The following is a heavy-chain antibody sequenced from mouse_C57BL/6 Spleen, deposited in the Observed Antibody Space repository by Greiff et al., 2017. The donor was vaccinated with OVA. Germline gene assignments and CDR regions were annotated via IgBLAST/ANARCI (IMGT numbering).Heavy chain of an antibody. CDR2: IYPRSGNT. CDR1: GYTFSSYG. J-gene: IGHJ1*03. V-gene: IGHV1-81*01. CDR3: ARSTKGYFDV. D-gene: IGHD1-1*01. Sequence: QVTLKVSGAELARPGASVKLSCKASGYTFSSYGISWVKQRTGQGLEWIGEIYPRSGNTYYNEKFKGKATLTADKSSSIAYMELRSLTSEDSAVYFCARSTKGYFDVWGTGTTVTVSS.